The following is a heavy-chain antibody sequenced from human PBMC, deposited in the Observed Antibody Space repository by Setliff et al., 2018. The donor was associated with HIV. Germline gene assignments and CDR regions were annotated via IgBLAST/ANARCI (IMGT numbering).Heavy chain of an antibody. CDR2: VYASAYS. D-gene: IGHD3-10*01. V-gene: IGHV4-4*07. J-gene: IGHJ6*03. CDR3: ARDFLSGDYYYYYMDV. Sequence: SETLSLTCTVSGDSIGDYYWNWIRQPAGKGLEWIGRVYASAYSNYNPSLKSRVTMSVDTSQNQFSLKLRSVNAADTAVYYCARDFLSGDYYYYYMDVWGKGTTVTVSS. CDR1: GDSIGDYY.